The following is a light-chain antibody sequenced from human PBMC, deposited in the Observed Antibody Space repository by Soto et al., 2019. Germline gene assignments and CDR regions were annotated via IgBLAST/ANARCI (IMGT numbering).Light chain of an antibody. V-gene: IGKV1-5*01. CDR1: QSISSW. CDR2: DAS. Sequence: IQMTQSPSTLSASVGDRVTITCRASQSISSWLAWYQQKPGKAHKLLIYDASSLESGVPSRFSGSGSGTEFTLTISSMQPDDFATYYCQQYNSYSLTFGGGTKVEIK. J-gene: IGKJ4*01. CDR3: QQYNSYSLT.